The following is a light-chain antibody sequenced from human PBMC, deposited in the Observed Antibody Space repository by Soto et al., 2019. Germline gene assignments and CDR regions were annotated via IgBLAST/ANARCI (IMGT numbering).Light chain of an antibody. CDR2: DAS. J-gene: IGKJ1*01. Sequence: ETVLTQSPATLSLSPGERATLSCRASQSVSSYLAWYQQKPGQAPRLLIYDASNRATGIPDRFSGSGSGTDFTLTISRLEPEDFAVYYCQQYGDSPWTFGQGTKVDI. V-gene: IGKV3-20*01. CDR1: QSVSSY. CDR3: QQYGDSPWT.